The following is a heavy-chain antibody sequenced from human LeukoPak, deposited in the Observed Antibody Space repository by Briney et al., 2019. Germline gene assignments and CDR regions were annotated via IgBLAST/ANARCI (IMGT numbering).Heavy chain of an antibody. V-gene: IGHV4-4*07. CDR1: GASINNYY. Sequence: SETLSLTCTVSGASINNYYWSWIRQPAGKGLEWVGRIHGGGSTNYNPSLKSRVTVSIDTSKNQFSLKLSSMTAADTAVYYRARDLASPPYNWFDPWGQGTLVTVSS. CDR2: IHGGGST. CDR3: ARDLASPPYNWFDP. J-gene: IGHJ5*02. D-gene: IGHD3-3*02.